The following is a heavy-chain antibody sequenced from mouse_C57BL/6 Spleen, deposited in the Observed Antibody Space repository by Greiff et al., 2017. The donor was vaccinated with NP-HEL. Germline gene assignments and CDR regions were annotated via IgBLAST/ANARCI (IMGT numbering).Heavy chain of an antibody. CDR3: ARHEDYYYYGSSPNWYFDV. CDR1: GYTFTEYT. D-gene: IGHD1-1*01. J-gene: IGHJ1*03. CDR2: FYPGSGSI. Sequence: VQLQQSGAELVKPGASVKLSCKASGYTFTEYTIHWVKQRSGQGLEWIGWFYPGSGSIKYNEKFKDKATLTADKSSSTVYMELSRLTSEDSAVYFCARHEDYYYYGSSPNWYFDVWGTGTTVTVSS. V-gene: IGHV1-62-2*01.